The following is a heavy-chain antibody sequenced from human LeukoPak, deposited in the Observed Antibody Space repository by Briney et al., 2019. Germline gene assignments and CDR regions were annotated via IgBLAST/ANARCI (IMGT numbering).Heavy chain of an antibody. Sequence: GGSLRLSCAASGFTFSTYGMNWVRQAPGKGLEWVSSISSSSIYIYYADSVKGRFTISRDNAKNSLYLQMNSLRAEDTAVYYCASGSSWTHYYFDYWGQGTLVTVSS. CDR3: ASGSSWTHYYFDY. J-gene: IGHJ4*02. CDR1: GFTFSTYG. D-gene: IGHD6-13*01. CDR2: ISSSSIYI. V-gene: IGHV3-21*01.